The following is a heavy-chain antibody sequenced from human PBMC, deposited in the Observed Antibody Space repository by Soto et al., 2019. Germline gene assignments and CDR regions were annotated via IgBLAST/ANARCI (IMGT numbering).Heavy chain of an antibody. CDR1: GYNFLNYG. J-gene: IGHJ4*02. V-gene: IGHV1-18*01. CDR2: NSPSNGNT. Sequence: QVPLVQSGPEVRKPGASVKVSCKTSGYNFLNYGIAWVRQAPGQGPEYMGWNSPSNGNTNYAQNFQGRVTMTTDTSTGTAYMELRSLTSDDSAVYYCARELVTIFVVLNDFWGQGTLVTVSS. CDR3: ARELVTIFVVLNDF. D-gene: IGHD3-3*01.